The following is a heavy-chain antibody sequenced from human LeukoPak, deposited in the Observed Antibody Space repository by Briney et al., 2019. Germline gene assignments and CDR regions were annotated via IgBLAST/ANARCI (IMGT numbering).Heavy chain of an antibody. CDR3: ARHSYSSGWLHFDY. V-gene: IGHV4-39*01. D-gene: IGHD6-19*01. CDR1: GGSISSSYYY. J-gene: IGHJ4*02. CDR2: IYYSGST. Sequence: SETLSLTCSVSGGSISSSYYYWGWIRQPPGKWLEWIGSIYYSGSTYYNPSLKSRVTISVDTSKSQFSLKLSSLTAADTAVYYCARHSYSSGWLHFDYWGQGTLVTVSS.